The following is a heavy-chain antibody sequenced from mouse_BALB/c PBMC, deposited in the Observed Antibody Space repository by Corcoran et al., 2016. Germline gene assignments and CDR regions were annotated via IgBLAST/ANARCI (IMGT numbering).Heavy chain of an antibody. CDR1: GYTFTNYG. J-gene: IGHJ3*01. Sequence: QIQLVQSGPELKKPGETVKISCKASGYTFTNYGMNWVKQAPGKGLKWMDWINTYTGEPTYADDFKGRFAFSLETSASTAYLQINNLKNEDTATYFCARRATTATAWFAYWGQGTLVTVSA. CDR2: INTYTGEP. D-gene: IGHD1-2*01. V-gene: IGHV9-3-1*01. CDR3: ARRATTATAWFAY.